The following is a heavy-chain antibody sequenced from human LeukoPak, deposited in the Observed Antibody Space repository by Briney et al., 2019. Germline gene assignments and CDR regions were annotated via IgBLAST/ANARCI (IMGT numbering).Heavy chain of an antibody. CDR1: GFTFSSYA. V-gene: IGHV3-30*04. CDR2: ISYDGSNK. Sequence: GGSLRLSCAASGFTFSSYAMHWVRQAPGKRLEWVAVISYDGSNKYYADSVKGRFTISRDNSKNTLYLQMNSLRAEDTAVYYRARDCRYDAFDIWGQGTMVTVSS. CDR3: ARDCRYDAFDI. J-gene: IGHJ3*02.